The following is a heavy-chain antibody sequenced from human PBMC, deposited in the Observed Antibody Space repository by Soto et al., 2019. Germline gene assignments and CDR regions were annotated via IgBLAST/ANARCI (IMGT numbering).Heavy chain of an antibody. CDR3: AMRSTVTTRLGY. Sequence: QVQLQESRPGLVKPSVTLSLTCAVSGGSISRSYWWSWVRHPPGKGLEWIVEIYHSGSTNYNPSLTSLVTISGDKYKIQFALQLSCVTAADTAVYHCAMRSTVTTRLGYWSQGTLGTVSS. D-gene: IGHD4-17*01. J-gene: IGHJ4*02. CDR2: IYHSGST. CDR1: GGSISRSYW. V-gene: IGHV4-4*02.